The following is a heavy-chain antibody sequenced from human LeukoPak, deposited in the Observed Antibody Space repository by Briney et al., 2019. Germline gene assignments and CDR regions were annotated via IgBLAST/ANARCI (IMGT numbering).Heavy chain of an antibody. V-gene: IGHV4-39*07. CDR3: ARDQGSIILGYFGY. D-gene: IGHD1-14*01. CDR2: IYYSGST. CDR1: GGSISSGSYY. J-gene: IGHJ4*02. Sequence: SETLSLTCTVSGGSISSGSYYWGWIRQPPGKGLEWIGSIYYSGSTYYNPSLKSRVTISVDTSKNQFSLKLSSVTAADTAVYYCARDQGSIILGYFGYWGQGTLVTVSS.